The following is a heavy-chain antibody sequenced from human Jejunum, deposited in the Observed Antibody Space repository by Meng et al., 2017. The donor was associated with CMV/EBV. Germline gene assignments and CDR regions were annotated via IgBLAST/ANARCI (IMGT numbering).Heavy chain of an antibody. D-gene: IGHD1-26*01. J-gene: IGHJ4*02. Sequence: QAQLVQSGGEVKTPXXXXKXSCKASGYTFTNYGITWVRQAPGQGLEWMGWISAYNGNTNYAQTLQGRLTMTTDTSTSTAYMELRSLRSDDTAVYYCARVEVGITSGDYWGQGTLVTVSS. V-gene: IGHV1-18*01. CDR1: GYTFTNYG. CDR2: ISAYNGNT. CDR3: ARVEVGITSGDY.